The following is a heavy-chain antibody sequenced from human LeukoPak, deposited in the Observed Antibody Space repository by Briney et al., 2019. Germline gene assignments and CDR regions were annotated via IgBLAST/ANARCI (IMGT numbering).Heavy chain of an antibody. CDR2: IKQDGSEK. Sequence: GGSLRLSCAASGFTFSSYWMSWVRQAPGKGLEWVANIKQDGSEKYYVDSVKGRFTISRDNAKNSLYLQMNSLRAEDTAVYYCARALVGDTTGTFDIWGQGTMVTVSS. CDR3: ARALVGDTTGTFDI. V-gene: IGHV3-7*04. J-gene: IGHJ3*02. D-gene: IGHD1-26*01. CDR1: GFTFSSYW.